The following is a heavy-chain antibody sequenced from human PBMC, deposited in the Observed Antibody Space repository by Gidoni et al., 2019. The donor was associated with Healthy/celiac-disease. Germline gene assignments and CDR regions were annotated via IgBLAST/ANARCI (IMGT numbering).Heavy chain of an antibody. Sequence: EVQLLESGGGLVQPGGSLRLSCAASGFNFSSYAMSWVRQAPGKGLEWVSAISGSGGSTYYADSVKGRFTISRDNSKNTLYLQMNSLRAEDTAVYYCAKDGGVGYDYYYYGMDVWGQGTTVTVSS. CDR1: GFNFSSYA. V-gene: IGHV3-23*01. CDR2: ISGSGGST. CDR3: AKDGGVGYDYYYYGMDV. D-gene: IGHD5-12*01. J-gene: IGHJ6*02.